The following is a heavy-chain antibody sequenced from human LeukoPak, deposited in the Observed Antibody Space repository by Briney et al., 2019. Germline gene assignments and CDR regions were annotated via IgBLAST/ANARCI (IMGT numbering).Heavy chain of an antibody. V-gene: IGHV3-21*04. CDR2: ISSSSSYI. D-gene: IGHD5-24*01. CDR1: GITFNSYT. Sequence: PGGTLRLSCAASGITFNSYTMNWVRQAPGKGLEWISSISSSSSYIYYAASVKGRFTISRDNAKNSLYLQMNSLRAEDTALYYCARGGVGYNLWGQGTLVTVSS. J-gene: IGHJ4*02. CDR3: ARGGVGYNL.